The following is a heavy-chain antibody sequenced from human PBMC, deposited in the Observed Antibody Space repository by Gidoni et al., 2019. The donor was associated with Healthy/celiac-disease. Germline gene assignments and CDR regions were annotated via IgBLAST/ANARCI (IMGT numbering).Heavy chain of an antibody. V-gene: IGHV1-46*01. J-gene: IGHJ4*02. CDR2: INPSGGST. D-gene: IGHD3-3*01. CDR1: GYTFTSYY. CDR3: ARVLTRDGFWSGYYFDY. Sequence: QVQLVQSGAEVKKPGASVKVSCKASGYTFTSYYMHWVRQAPGQGLEWMGIINPSGGSTSYAQKFQGRVTMTRDTSTSTVYMELSSLRSEDTAVYYCARVLTRDGFWSGYYFDYWGQGTLVTVSS.